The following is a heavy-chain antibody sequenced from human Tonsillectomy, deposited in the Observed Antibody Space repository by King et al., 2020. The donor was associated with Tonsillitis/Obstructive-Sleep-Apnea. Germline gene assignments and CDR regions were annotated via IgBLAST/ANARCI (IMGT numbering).Heavy chain of an antibody. CDR1: GFSLTTSGMC. CDR2: IDWDDDK. J-gene: IGHJ5*02. Sequence: VTLKESGPALVKPTQTLTLTCTFSGFSLTTSGMCVTWLRQPPGKALEWLARIDWDDDKYYSTSLKTRLTISKDTSKNQVVLTMTNMDPVDTATYYCARITGGYNYGAFETWGQGTLVTVSS. D-gene: IGHD5-18*01. CDR3: ARITGGYNYGAFET. V-gene: IGHV2-70*11.